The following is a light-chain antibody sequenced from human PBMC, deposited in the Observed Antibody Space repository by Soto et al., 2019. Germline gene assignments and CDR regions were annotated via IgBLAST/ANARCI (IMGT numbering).Light chain of an antibody. CDR2: DAS. CDR1: QSVRNN. V-gene: IGKV3-15*01. Sequence: EIVLTQSPATLSASPGERATLSCRASQSVRNNLAWYQHKPGQAPRLLIYDASTRATGIPARFSGSGSGTEFTLTISSLQPEDSAVYSCHQNNKWPPATLTFGGGTKVEI. J-gene: IGKJ4*01. CDR3: HQNNKWPPATLT.